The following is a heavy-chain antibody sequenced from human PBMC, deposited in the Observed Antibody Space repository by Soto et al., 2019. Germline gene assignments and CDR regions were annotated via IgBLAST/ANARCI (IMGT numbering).Heavy chain of an antibody. CDR1: GFTFDDYV. CDR2: ISGSGGST. V-gene: IGHV3-23*04. D-gene: IGHD6-13*01. J-gene: IGHJ2*01. Sequence: EVQLVESGGGLVQPGRSLRLSCAASGFTFDDYVMHWVRQAPGKGLEWVSGISGSGGSTYYADSVKGRFTISRDNSKNTLYLQMNSLRAEDTAVYYCANMNRGSSSWSYWYFDLWGRGTLVTVSS. CDR3: ANMNRGSSSWSYWYFDL.